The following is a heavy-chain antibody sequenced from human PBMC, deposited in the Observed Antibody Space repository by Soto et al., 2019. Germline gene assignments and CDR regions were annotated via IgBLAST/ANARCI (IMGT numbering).Heavy chain of an antibody. CDR3: ARENYQNYYYYGMDV. V-gene: IGHV3-53*01. J-gene: IGHJ6*02. CDR1: GFTVSSNY. Sequence: EVQLVESGGGLIQPGGSLRLSCAASGFTVSSNYMSWVRQAPGKGLEWVSVIYSGGSTYYADSVKGRFTISRDNSKNTLYLQMNSLRAEDTAVYYCARENYQNYYYYGMDVWGQGTTVTVSS. D-gene: IGHD1-7*01. CDR2: IYSGGST.